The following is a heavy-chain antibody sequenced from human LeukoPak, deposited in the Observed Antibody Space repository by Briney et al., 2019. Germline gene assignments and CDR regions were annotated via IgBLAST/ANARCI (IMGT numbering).Heavy chain of an antibody. J-gene: IGHJ4*02. D-gene: IGHD3-16*01. Sequence: PGGSLRLSCAASGFTFSSYAIYWVRQAQGKGLEWVSAISGSGGSIYYTDSVKGRFTISRDNAKNSLYLQMNSLRAEDTAVYYCARIRGGYMLNDYWGQGTLVTVSS. CDR1: GFTFSSYA. V-gene: IGHV3-23*01. CDR2: ISGSGGSI. CDR3: ARIRGGYMLNDY.